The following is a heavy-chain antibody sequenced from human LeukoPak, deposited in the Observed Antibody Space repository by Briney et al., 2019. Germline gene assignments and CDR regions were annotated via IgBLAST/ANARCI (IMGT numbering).Heavy chain of an antibody. CDR2: ISYGGSNK. Sequence: GGSLRLSCAASGFTFSSYGMHWVRQAPGKGLEWVAVISYGGSNKYYADSVKGRFTISRDNSKNTLYLQMNSLRAEDTAVYYCAKDLRGCSGGSCYYFDYWGQGTLVAVSS. J-gene: IGHJ4*02. V-gene: IGHV3-30*18. D-gene: IGHD2-15*01. CDR3: AKDLRGCSGGSCYYFDY. CDR1: GFTFSSYG.